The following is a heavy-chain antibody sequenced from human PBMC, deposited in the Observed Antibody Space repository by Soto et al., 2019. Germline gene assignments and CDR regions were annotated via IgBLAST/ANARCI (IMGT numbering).Heavy chain of an antibody. Sequence: SETLSLTCAVSGDSISSSNWWSWVRQPPGKGLEWIGESHHSGSTNYNPSLKSRVTISVDKSKNQFSLKLSSVTAADTAVYYCARAIATITNWFDPWGQGTLVTVSS. CDR2: SHHSGST. CDR3: ARAIATITNWFDP. D-gene: IGHD6-13*01. V-gene: IGHV4-4*02. J-gene: IGHJ5*02. CDR1: GDSISSSNW.